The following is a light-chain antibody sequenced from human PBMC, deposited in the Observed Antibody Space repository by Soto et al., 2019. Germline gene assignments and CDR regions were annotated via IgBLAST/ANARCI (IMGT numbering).Light chain of an antibody. V-gene: IGKV3-20*01. CDR1: QSISTNY. Sequence: EVVLTQSPGTLSLSPGERATLSCKTSQSISTNYLAWYQHKPGQAPRLLIYAASNRITGIPDRFSGSGSGTDFTLTISRQEPEDFALYYCQQYGRTFGQGTRLEIK. CDR3: QQYGRT. CDR2: AAS. J-gene: IGKJ5*01.